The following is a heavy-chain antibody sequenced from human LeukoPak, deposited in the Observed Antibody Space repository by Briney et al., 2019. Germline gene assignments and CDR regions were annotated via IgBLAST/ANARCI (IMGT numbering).Heavy chain of an antibody. J-gene: IGHJ6*04. CDR1: GFTFSSYA. V-gene: IGHV3-30*04. D-gene: IGHD3-10*01. Sequence: GGSLRLSCAASGFTFSSYAMHWVRQAPGKGLEWVAVISYDGSNKYYADSVKGRFTISRDNSKNTLYLQMNSLRAEDTAVYYCARDGITMVRGVIKYGMDVWDKGTTVTVSS. CDR2: ISYDGSNK. CDR3: ARDGITMVRGVIKYGMDV.